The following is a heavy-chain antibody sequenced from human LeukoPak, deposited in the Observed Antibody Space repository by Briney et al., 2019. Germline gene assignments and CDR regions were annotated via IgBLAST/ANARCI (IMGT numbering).Heavy chain of an antibody. CDR3: RALRFVRYPINVGATLKSEHTSFDY. J-gene: IGHJ4*02. CDR1: GFTFSSYA. CDR2: ISYDGSNK. Sequence: PGGSLRLSCAASGFTFSSYAMHWVRQAPGKGLEWVAVISYDGSNKYYADSVKGRFTISRDNSKNTLYLRMNSLRAEDTAVYYCRALRFVRYPINVGATLKSEHTSFDYWGQGTLVTVSS. V-gene: IGHV3-30-3*01. D-gene: IGHD3-10*01.